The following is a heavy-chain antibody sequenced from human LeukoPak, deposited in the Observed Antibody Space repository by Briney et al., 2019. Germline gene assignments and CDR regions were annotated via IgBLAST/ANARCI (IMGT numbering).Heavy chain of an antibody. D-gene: IGHD3-22*01. CDR2: IYYSGST. J-gene: IGHJ4*02. CDR1: GGSISSSSYY. Sequence: SETLSLTCTVSGGSISSSSYYWGWIRQPPGKGLEWIGSIYYSGSTYYNPSLKSRVTISVDTSKNQFSLKLSSVTAADTAVYYCARGGGYYDSSGYYPQDYWGQGTLVTVSS. CDR3: ARGGGYYDSSGYYPQDY. V-gene: IGHV4-39*01.